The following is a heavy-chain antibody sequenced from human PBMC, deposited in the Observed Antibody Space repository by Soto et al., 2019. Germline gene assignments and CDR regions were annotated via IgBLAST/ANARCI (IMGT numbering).Heavy chain of an antibody. D-gene: IGHD1-1*01. J-gene: IGHJ4*02. Sequence: QVRLQQWGAGLLKPSETLSLTCAVYAGSFSDYYWSWLRKPPGKGLEWIGEINHSGSTKYNSSLESRVTISVDTSKNQFSLKLSSVTAADTALYYCARGNQLDYWGQGTLVTVSS. V-gene: IGHV4-34*01. CDR3: ARGNQLDY. CDR2: INHSGST. CDR1: AGSFSDYY.